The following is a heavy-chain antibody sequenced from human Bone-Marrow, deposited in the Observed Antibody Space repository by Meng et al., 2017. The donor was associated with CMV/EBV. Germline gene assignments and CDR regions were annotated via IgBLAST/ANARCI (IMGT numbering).Heavy chain of an antibody. Sequence: GGSLRLSCAASGFTFSTYAMSWARQAPGKGLEWVSVIYSGGGTYYADSVKGRFTISRDNSMNTVYLQMNSLRTEDTAVYYCARGGGVATIWGQGPT. CDR1: GFTFSTYA. CDR3: ARGGGVATI. D-gene: IGHD5-12*01. CDR2: IYSGGGT. J-gene: IGHJ6*02. V-gene: IGHV3-66*02.